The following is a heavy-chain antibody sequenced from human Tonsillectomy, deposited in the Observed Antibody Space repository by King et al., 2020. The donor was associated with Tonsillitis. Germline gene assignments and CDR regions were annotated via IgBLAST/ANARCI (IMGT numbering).Heavy chain of an antibody. V-gene: IGHV3-21*01. J-gene: IGHJ4*02. Sequence: VQLVESGGGLVKPGGSLRLSCAASGFTFSSYTMNWGRQAPGKGLEWVSSISSSSSYIYYADSVKGRFTISRDNAKNSLFLQMNSLRAEDTAVYYCAGLAMRSSALFYWGQGTLVTVSS. D-gene: IGHD3-22*01. CDR1: GFTFSSYT. CDR3: AGLAMRSSALFY. CDR2: ISSSSSYI.